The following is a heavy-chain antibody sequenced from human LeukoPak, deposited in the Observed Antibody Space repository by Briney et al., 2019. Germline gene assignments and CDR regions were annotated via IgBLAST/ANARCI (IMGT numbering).Heavy chain of an antibody. D-gene: IGHD5-24*01. Sequence: IYVGGATYYADSVKGRFTISRDNSENTLYLQMKSLRAEDTAVYYCARGDGYNFFDYWGQGTLVTVFS. V-gene: IGHV3-53*01. J-gene: IGHJ4*02. CDR3: ARGDGYNFFDY. CDR2: IYVGGAT.